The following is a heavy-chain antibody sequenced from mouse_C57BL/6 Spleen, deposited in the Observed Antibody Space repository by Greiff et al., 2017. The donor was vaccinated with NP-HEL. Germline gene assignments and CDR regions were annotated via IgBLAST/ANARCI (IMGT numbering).Heavy chain of an antibody. V-gene: IGHV5-9*01. CDR3: ARRPDYLYAMDY. D-gene: IGHD2-4*01. CDR2: ISGGGGNT. Sequence: EVKLQESGGGLVKPGGSLKLSCAASGFTFSSYTMSWVRQTPEKRLEWVATISGGGGNTYYPDSVKGRFTISRDNAKNTLYLQMSSLRSEDTALYYCARRPDYLYAMDYWGQGTSVTVSS. CDR1: GFTFSSYT. J-gene: IGHJ4*01.